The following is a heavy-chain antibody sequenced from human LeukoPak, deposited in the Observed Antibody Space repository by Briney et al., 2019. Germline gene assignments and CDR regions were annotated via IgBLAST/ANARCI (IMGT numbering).Heavy chain of an antibody. D-gene: IGHD2-2*02. V-gene: IGHV3-23*01. CDR3: AKPPTGIVVVPAAID. Sequence: PGGSLRLSCAASGFTFSSFAMTWVRQAPGKGLEWVSAISGSGGSTFYADSVKGRFTISRDNSKNTLYLQMNSLRAEDTAVYYCAKPPTGIVVVPAAIDWGQGTLVTVSS. CDR1: GFTFSSFA. CDR2: ISGSGGST. J-gene: IGHJ4*02.